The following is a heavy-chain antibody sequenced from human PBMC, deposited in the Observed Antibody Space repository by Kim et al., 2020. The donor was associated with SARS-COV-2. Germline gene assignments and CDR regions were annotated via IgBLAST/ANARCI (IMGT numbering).Heavy chain of an antibody. D-gene: IGHD7-27*01. Sequence: TNYAQKLQGRVTMTTDTSTSTAYMELRSLRSDDTAVYYCARGELGAVFDYWGQGTLVTVSS. CDR2: T. CDR3: ARGELGAVFDY. V-gene: IGHV1-18*01. J-gene: IGHJ4*02.